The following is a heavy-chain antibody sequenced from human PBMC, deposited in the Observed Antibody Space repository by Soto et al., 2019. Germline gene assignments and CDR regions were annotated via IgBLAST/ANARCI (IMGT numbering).Heavy chain of an antibody. V-gene: IGHV3-48*01. J-gene: IGHJ4*02. D-gene: IGHD2-2*01. CDR3: AGDCVSTSCFDH. CDR1: GFTFSSYS. Sequence: GGSLRLSCAASGFTFSSYSMNWVRQAPGKGLEWVSYITSSSTTIYYADSEKGRFTISRDNAKNSLYLQMNSLRAEDTAVYYCAGDCVSTSCFDHWGQGTLVTVSS. CDR2: ITSSSTTI.